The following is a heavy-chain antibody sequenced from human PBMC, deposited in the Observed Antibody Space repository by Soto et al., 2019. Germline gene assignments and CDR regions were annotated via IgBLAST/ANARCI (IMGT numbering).Heavy chain of an antibody. D-gene: IGHD3-16*01. V-gene: IGHV4-59*12. Sequence: QVQLQESGPGLVKPSETLSLTCTVSGGAISNYFGSWVRQPPGKGLEWIGYIYSSGSNRYHSSLKRRVTISVDTYNNQISLKLSSVTAADTAVYYCVRSGHTFGGVIWGQGPLVTVSS. CDR2: IYSSGSN. J-gene: IGHJ4*02. CDR3: VRSGHTFGGVI. CDR1: GGAISNYF.